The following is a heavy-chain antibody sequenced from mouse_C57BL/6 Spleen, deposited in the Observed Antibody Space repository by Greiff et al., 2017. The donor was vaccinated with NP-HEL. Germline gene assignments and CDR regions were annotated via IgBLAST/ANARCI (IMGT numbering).Heavy chain of an antibody. V-gene: IGHV1-50*01. CDR2: IDPSDSYT. D-gene: IGHD2-1*01. Sequence: QVHVKQPGAELVKPGASVKLSCKASGYTFTSYWMQWVKQRPGQGLEWIGEIDPSDSYTNYNQKFKGKATLTVDTSSSTAYMQLSSLTSEDSAVYYCARGLYGNYAFYAMDYWGQGTSVTVSS. J-gene: IGHJ4*01. CDR1: GYTFTSYW. CDR3: ARGLYGNYAFYAMDY.